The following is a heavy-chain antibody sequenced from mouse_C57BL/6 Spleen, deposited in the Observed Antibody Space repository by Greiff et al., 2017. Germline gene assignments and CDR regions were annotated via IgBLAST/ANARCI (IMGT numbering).Heavy chain of an antibody. D-gene: IGHD2-14*01. J-gene: IGHJ4*01. CDR3: TDDRDAMDY. CDR1: GFTFSNYW. CDR2: IRLKSDNYAT. Sequence: EVKVVESGGGLVQPGGSMKLSCVASGFTFSNYWMNWVRQSPEKGLEWVAQIRLKSDNYATHYAESVKGRFTISRDDSKSSVYLQMNNLRAEDTGIYYCTDDRDAMDYWGQGTSVTVSS. V-gene: IGHV6-3*01.